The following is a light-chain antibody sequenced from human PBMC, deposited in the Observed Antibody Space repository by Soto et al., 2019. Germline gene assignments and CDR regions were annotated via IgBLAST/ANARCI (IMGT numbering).Light chain of an antibody. J-gene: IGKJ1*01. CDR2: DTS. V-gene: IGKV3-11*01. Sequence: EIVLTQSPATLSLSPGERATLSCRASQRVSSYLACYQQKPGQAPRLLIYDTSNRATGIPARFSGSGSGTDFPLTISSLEPEDFAVYYCQQRSNWPPTFGQGTKVEIK. CDR1: QRVSSY. CDR3: QQRSNWPPT.